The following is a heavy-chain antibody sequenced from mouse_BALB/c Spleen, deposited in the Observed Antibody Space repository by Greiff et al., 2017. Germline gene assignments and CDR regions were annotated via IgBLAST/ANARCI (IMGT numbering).Heavy chain of an antibody. D-gene: IGHD1-1*01. Sequence: VKLVESGPGLVAPSQSLSITCTVSGFSLTSYGVHWVRQPPGKGLEWLGVIWAGGSTNYNSALMSRLSISKDNSKSQVFLKMNSLQTDDTAMYYCAREPVVAPYYFDYWGQGTTLTVSS. CDR1: GFSLTSYG. CDR3: AREPVVAPYYFDY. V-gene: IGHV2-9*02. J-gene: IGHJ2*01. CDR2: IWAGGST.